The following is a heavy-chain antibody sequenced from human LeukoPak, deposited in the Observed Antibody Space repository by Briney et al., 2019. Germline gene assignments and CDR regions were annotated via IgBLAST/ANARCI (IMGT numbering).Heavy chain of an antibody. CDR1: GYTFTSYG. Sequence: GASVKVSCKASGYTFTSYGISWVRQAPGQRLEWMGWISAYNGNTNYAQKLQGRVTMTTDTSTSTAYMELRSLRSDDTAVYYCARGVSGTKSPDYYYYYGMDVWGQGTTVTVSS. CDR3: ARGVSGTKSPDYYYYYGMDV. J-gene: IGHJ6*02. V-gene: IGHV1-18*01. CDR2: ISAYNGNT. D-gene: IGHD1-1*01.